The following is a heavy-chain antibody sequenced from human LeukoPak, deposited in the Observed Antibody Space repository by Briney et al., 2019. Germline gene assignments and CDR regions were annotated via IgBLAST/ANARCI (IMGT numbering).Heavy chain of an antibody. CDR1: GFTFSNYA. J-gene: IGHJ6*02. CDR3: ARGSWSGGSCYSLYYYYGMDV. CDR2: ISGSGAST. Sequence: PGGSLRLSCAASGFTFSNYAMRWVRQAPGKGLEWVSLISGSGASTYYPDSVKGRFTISRDNSKNTLSLQMNSLRAEDTAVYYCARGSWSGGSCYSLYYYYGMDVWGQGTTVTVSS. V-gene: IGHV3-23*01. D-gene: IGHD2-15*01.